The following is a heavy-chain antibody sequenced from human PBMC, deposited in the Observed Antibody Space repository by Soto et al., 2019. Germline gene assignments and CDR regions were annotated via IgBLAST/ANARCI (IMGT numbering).Heavy chain of an antibody. CDR1: GDSVSSSSVT. J-gene: IGHJ5*01. CDR3: VRLIGNSWLDF. CDR2: TYYRSKWCN. V-gene: IGHV6-1*01. D-gene: IGHD1-26*01. Sequence: QVQLQQSEPGLVKPSQTLSLTCAISGDSVSSSSVTWNWIRQSPSRGLEWLGRTYYRSKWCNDYAESVKSRITINPDTSKNQFSLHLNSVTPEDTAVYYCVRLIGNSWLDFWGQGTLVTVSS.